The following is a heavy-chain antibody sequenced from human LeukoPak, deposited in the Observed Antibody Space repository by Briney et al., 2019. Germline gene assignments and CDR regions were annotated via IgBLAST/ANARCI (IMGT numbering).Heavy chain of an antibody. CDR2: IYYSGST. CDR3: ARSGPRGGATYFDY. Sequence: PSETLSLTCTVSGGSLSSSSYYWGWIRQPPGKGLEWIGSIYYSGSTYYNPSLKSRVTISVDTSKNQFSLKLSSVTAADTAVYYCARSGPRGGATYFDYWSQGTLVTVSS. D-gene: IGHD5-24*01. CDR1: GGSLSSSSYY. J-gene: IGHJ4*02. V-gene: IGHV4-39*01.